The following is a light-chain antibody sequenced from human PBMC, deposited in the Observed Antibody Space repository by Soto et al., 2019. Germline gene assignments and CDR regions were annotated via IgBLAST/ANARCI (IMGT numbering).Light chain of an antibody. Sequence: QPVLTQPPSVSAAPRQRVTISCSGSNSNIGNNAVNWYQQFPGKAPKLLIYYDDLLPSGVSDRFSGSKSGTSATLAISGLQSGDEADYYCAAWDDSLNGEVVFGGGTKLTVL. J-gene: IGLJ2*01. V-gene: IGLV1-36*01. CDR1: NSNIGNNA. CDR3: AAWDDSLNGEVV. CDR2: YDD.